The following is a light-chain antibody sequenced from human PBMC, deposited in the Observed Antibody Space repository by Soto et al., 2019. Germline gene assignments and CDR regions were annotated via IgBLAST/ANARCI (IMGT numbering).Light chain of an antibody. CDR3: QQYDKWPRK. V-gene: IGKV3-15*01. Sequence: IVLYQSIGTVSLSPGESGTLSCRARQSVTTQLAWYQHKPGQSPRLLIYGASARATGIPARFSGGGSGAEYTLTISSLQSEDFAVYYCQQYDKWPRKFGQGTKVDIK. CDR1: QSVTTQ. J-gene: IGKJ1*01. CDR2: GAS.